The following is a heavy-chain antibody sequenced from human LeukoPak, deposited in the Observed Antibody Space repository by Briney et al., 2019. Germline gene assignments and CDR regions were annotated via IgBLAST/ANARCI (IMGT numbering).Heavy chain of an antibody. J-gene: IGHJ3*02. V-gene: IGHV3-23*01. D-gene: IGHD5-12*01. CDR3: GKYLQPSGYPYAPDM. CDR1: GFTFSTYA. CDR2: ISGSGSVT. Sequence: GGSLRLSCAASGFTFSTYAMGWVRQAPGEGLEWVASISGSGSVTSYADSGKGRFTISRDNSKNTLYLQMNTLRADDTAVYYYGKYLQPSGYPYAPDMWGQGTMVTVSS.